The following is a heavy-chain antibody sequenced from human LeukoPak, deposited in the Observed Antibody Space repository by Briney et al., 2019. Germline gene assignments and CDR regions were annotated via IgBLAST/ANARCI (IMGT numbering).Heavy chain of an antibody. CDR1: GYTFTGYY. CDR3: AIKATVTQKVGNWFDP. D-gene: IGHD4-11*01. V-gene: IGHV1-2*02. Sequence: ASVKVSCKASGYTFTGYYMHWVRQAPGQGLEWMGWINPNSGGTNYAQKFQGRVTMTRDTSISTAYMELSRLRSDDTAVYYCAIKATVTQKVGNWFDPWGQGTLVTVSS. J-gene: IGHJ5*02. CDR2: INPNSGGT.